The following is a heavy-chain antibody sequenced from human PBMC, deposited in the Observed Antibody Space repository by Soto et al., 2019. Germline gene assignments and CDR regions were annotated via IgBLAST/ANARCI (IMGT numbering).Heavy chain of an antibody. CDR3: ARDPSTVNKLNGVWFDP. CDR2: IKPISDTT. D-gene: IGHD4-4*01. V-gene: IGHV1-69*01. CDR1: GDTFGRFT. Sequence: QIRLVQSGAEVEKPGSSVRVSCKASGDTFGRFTINWVRQAPGQGLEWMGGIKPISDTTTYAQRFQGRVTFTADASTSTVYMELSSLRSEDTAMYYCARDPSTVNKLNGVWFDPWGQGTLVTVSS. J-gene: IGHJ5*02.